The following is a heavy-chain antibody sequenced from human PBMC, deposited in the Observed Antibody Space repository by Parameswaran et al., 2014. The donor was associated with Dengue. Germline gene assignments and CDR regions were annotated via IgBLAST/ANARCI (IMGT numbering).Heavy chain of an antibody. CDR3: AKDGRNYDRNLGIDY. CDR2: ISGSGGST. J-gene: IGHJ4*02. D-gene: IGHD3-22*01. Sequence: VRQAPGKGLEWVSAISGSGGSTYYADSVKGRFTISRDNSKNTLYLQMNSLRAEDTAVYYCAKDGRNYDRNLGIDYWGQGTLVTVSS. V-gene: IGHV3-23*01.